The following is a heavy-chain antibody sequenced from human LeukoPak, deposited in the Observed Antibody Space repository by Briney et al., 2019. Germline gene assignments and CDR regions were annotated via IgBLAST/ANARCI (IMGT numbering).Heavy chain of an antibody. J-gene: IGHJ4*02. CDR1: GFTFSSYE. D-gene: IGHD5-18*01. Sequence: GGSLRLSCAASGFTFSSYEMNWVRQAPGKGLEWVSYISSSGSTIYYADSVKGRFTISRDNAKTSLYLQMNSLRAEDTAVYYCARALSGITGYTYGRGIDYWGQGTLVTVSS. CDR3: ARALSGITGYTYGRGIDY. CDR2: ISSSGSTI. V-gene: IGHV3-48*03.